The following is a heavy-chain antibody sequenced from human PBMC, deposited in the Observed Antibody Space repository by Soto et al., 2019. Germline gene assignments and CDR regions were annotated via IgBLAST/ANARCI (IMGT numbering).Heavy chain of an antibody. CDR2: ITGSGGLT. Sequence: EVQLLESGGALVQPGGSLRLSCAVSGVTFSKYAMRWVRQPPGKGPEWVASITGSGGLTYYADSVKGRFTISRDNSKNIRFLQMNRLSDEDTATYYSSKGYYGGNSPCWYFDLWGRGTLVIVSS. V-gene: IGHV3-23*01. CDR3: SKGYYGGNSPCWYFDL. J-gene: IGHJ2*01. CDR1: GVTFSKYA. D-gene: IGHD4-17*01.